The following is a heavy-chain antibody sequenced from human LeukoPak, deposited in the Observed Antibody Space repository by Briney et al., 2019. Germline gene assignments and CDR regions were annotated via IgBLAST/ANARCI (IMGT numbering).Heavy chain of an antibody. J-gene: IGHJ4*02. CDR1: GFTFSSYA. D-gene: IGHD3-10*01. V-gene: IGHV3-23*01. CDR3: TKDRGVVTSSSRKYYFDC. CDR2: ISGSGGST. Sequence: GSLRLSCAASGFTFSSYAMSWVRQAPGKGLEWVSGISGSGGSTYNADFVKGRFTVSRDNSKNTLYPQMNSLRAEDTAVYYCTKDRGVVTSSSRKYYFDCWGPGTLVTVSP.